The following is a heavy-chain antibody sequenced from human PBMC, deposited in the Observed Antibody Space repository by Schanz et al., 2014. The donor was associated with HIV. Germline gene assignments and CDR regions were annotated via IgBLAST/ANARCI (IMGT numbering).Heavy chain of an antibody. J-gene: IGHJ4*02. Sequence: EVQLLESGGGLVQPGGSLRLSCAASGFTFSSYAMSWVRQAPGKGLEWVSTISGSGGSPYYADSVKGRFTISRDNSKNTVYLQMNSLRAEDTAVYYCVMGTTVGNSFDSWGQGTLVTVSS. V-gene: IGHV3-23*01. CDR3: VMGTTVGNSFDS. CDR2: ISGSGGSP. CDR1: GFTFSSYA. D-gene: IGHD4-17*01.